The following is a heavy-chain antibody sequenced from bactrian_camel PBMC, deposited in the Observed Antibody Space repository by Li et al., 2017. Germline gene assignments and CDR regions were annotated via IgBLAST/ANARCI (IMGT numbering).Heavy chain of an antibody. CDR1: GGTFSRYV. V-gene: IGHV3S40*01. CDR2: ITSDGRNK. Sequence: EVQLVESGGGLVRPGGSLRLSCVVFGGTFSRYVMDWVRQAPGKGLEWVSAITSDGRNKYYVDSVKGRFTISRDNAKSTLYLQMDNLKSDDTAMYYCAIGLFADFGLGRGTQVTVS. J-gene: IGHJ4*01. D-gene: IGHD5*01.